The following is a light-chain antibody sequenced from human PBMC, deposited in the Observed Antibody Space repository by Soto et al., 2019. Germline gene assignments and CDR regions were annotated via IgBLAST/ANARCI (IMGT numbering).Light chain of an antibody. J-gene: IGKJ4*02. Sequence: EIVLTQSPGTLSLSPGERATLSCRASQSVSSSYLAWYQQKPGQAPRLLIYGASSRATGISDRFSGSGSGTDFTLTISRLEPEDFAVYYCQQYGSSPPLTFGGGTKVEMK. CDR3: QQYGSSPPLT. CDR1: QSVSSSY. CDR2: GAS. V-gene: IGKV3-20*01.